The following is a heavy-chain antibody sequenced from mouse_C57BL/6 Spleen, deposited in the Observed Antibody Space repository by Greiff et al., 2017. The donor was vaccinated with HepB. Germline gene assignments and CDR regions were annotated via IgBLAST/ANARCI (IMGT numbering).Heavy chain of an antibody. V-gene: IGHV5-17*01. CDR1: GFTFSDYG. CDR2: ISSGSSTI. J-gene: IGHJ3*01. Sequence: EVQLVESGGGLVKPGGSLKLSCAASGFTFSDYGMHWVRQAPEKGLEWVAYISSGSSTIYYADTVKGRFTISRDNAKNTLVLQMTSLRSEDTAMYYCARDDYEKFAYWGQGTLVTVSA. CDR3: ARDDYEKFAY. D-gene: IGHD2-4*01.